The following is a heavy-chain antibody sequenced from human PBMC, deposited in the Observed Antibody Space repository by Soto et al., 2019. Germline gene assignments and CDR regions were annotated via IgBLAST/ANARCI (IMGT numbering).Heavy chain of an antibody. CDR3: ARWRTTGGFDL. V-gene: IGHV3-30*19. CDR2: TSYDGNNK. J-gene: IGHJ4*02. Sequence: QLVESGGGVVQPGTSLRLSCTASGFMFKSYVMHWVRQAPGKGLEWVALTSYDGNNKYYGDSVKGRFTVSRDNSKNTLPLQVDSLRPEDTALYYCARWRTTGGFDLWGQGTLVSVSS. D-gene: IGHD3-16*01. CDR1: GFMFKSYV.